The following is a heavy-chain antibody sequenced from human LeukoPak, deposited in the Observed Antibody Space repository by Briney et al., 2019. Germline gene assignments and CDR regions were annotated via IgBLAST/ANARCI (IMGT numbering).Heavy chain of an antibody. V-gene: IGHV1-46*01. CDR2: INPSGGST. J-gene: IGHJ4*02. CDR3: AGDGDYYDSSGYTDY. Sequence: ASVKVSCKASGYTFTSYYMHWVRQAPGQGLEWVGIINPSGGSTSYAQKFQGRVTMTRDMSTSTVYMELSSLRSEDTAVYYCAGDGDYYDSSGYTDYWGRGTLVTVSS. CDR1: GYTFTSYY. D-gene: IGHD3-22*01.